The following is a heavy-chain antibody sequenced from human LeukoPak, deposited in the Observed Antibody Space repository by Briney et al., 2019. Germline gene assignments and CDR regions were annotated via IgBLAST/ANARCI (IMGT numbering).Heavy chain of an antibody. CDR2: IFGGGST. CDR3: AKGRRVGATNPRDAFDI. J-gene: IGHJ3*02. V-gene: IGHV3-53*01. CDR1: GFTVSSNY. D-gene: IGHD1-26*01. Sequence: GGSLRLSCAASGFTVSSNYMNWVRQAPGKGMEWVSVIFGGGSTYYADSVKGRFTISRDNSKNTLYLQMNSLRAEDTAVYYCAKGRRVGATNPRDAFDIWGQGTMVTVSS.